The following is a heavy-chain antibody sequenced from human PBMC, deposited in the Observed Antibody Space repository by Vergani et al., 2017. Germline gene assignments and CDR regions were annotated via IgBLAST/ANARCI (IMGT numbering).Heavy chain of an antibody. J-gene: IGHJ4*02. Sequence: VQLVESGGGLVKPGGSLRLSCAASGFTFSNYGMHWVRQAPGKGLEWVAFIRYDGSHRYYADSVKGRFTISRDNSKNTLYLQMNSLRAEDTAVYYCARYSGRHLTLDYWGQGTLVTVSS. CDR2: IRYDGSHR. D-gene: IGHD1-26*01. CDR1: GFTFSNYG. CDR3: ARYSGRHLTLDY. V-gene: IGHV3-30*02.